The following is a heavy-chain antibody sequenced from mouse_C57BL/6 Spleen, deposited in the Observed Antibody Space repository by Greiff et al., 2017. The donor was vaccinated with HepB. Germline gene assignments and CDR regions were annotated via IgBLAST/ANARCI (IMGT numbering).Heavy chain of an antibody. CDR1: GFTFSDYG. CDR2: ISSGSSTI. CDR3: AKEGYNY. V-gene: IGHV5-17*01. Sequence: DVMLVESGGGLVKPGGSLKLSCAASGFTFSDYGMHWVRQAPEKGLEWVAYISSGSSTIYYADTVKGRFTISRDNAKNTLFLQMTSLRSEDTAMYYCAKEGYNYWGQGTTLTVSS. J-gene: IGHJ2*01. D-gene: IGHD3-1*01.